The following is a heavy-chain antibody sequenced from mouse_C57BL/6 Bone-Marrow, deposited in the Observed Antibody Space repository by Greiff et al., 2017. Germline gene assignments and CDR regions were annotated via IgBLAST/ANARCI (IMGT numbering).Heavy chain of an antibody. V-gene: IGHV1-81*01. CDR1: GYTFPSYG. CDR2: IYPRSGNT. J-gene: IGHJ4*01. D-gene: IGHD1-1*01. CDR3: AREATTVVARYAMDY. Sequence: QVQLQQSGAELARPGASVKLSCKASGYTFPSYGISWVKQRTGQGLEWIGEIYPRSGNTYYNEKFKGKATLTADKSSSTAYMELRSLTSEDSAVYFCAREATTVVARYAMDYWGQGTSVTVSS.